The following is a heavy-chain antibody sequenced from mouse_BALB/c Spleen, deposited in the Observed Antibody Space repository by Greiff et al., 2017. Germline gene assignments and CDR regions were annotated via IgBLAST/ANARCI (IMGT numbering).Heavy chain of an antibody. J-gene: IGHJ4*01. Sequence: EVQLQQSGAELVRSGASVKLSCTASGFNIKDYYMHWVKQRPEQGLEWIGWIDPENGDTEYAPKFQGKATMTADTSSNTAYLQLSSLTSEDTAVYYCARGGSSYVRYYAMDYWGQGTSVTVSS. V-gene: IGHV14-4*02. CDR1: GFNIKDYY. CDR2: IDPENGDT. CDR3: ARGGSSYVRYYAMDY. D-gene: IGHD1-1*01.